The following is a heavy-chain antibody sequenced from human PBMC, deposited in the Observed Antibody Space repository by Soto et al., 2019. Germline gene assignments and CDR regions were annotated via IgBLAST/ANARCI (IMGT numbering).Heavy chain of an antibody. D-gene: IGHD6-13*01. CDR1: GFTFSDHY. Sequence: GGSLRLSCAASGFTFSDHYMDWVRQAPGKGLEWVGRTRNKANSYTTEYAASVKGRFTISRDDSKNSLYLQMNSLKTEDMAVYYCTREGMGPMDVWGQGTTVTVSS. V-gene: IGHV3-72*01. J-gene: IGHJ6*02. CDR3: TREGMGPMDV. CDR2: TRNKANSYTT.